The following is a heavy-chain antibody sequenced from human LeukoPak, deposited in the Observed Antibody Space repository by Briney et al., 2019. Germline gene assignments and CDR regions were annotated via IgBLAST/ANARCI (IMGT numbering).Heavy chain of an antibody. J-gene: IGHJ4*02. CDR1: GFIFDDYA. Sequence: GGSLRLSCAVSGFIFDDYAMHWVRHAPGKGLEWVSGISWNSGSIGYADSVKGRFTISRDNAKNSLYLHMNSLRAEDSALYHCVKADEAIAVAGLFDYWRQGTLDTVSS. V-gene: IGHV3-9*01. CDR2: ISWNSGSI. D-gene: IGHD6-19*01. CDR3: VKADEAIAVAGLFDY.